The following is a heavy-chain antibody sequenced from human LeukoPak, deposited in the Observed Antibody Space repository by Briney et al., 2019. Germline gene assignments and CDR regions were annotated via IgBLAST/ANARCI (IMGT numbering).Heavy chain of an antibody. CDR2: IYYSGSA. CDR3: ARDQYCSGGSCYSSEPGGDYYYYGMDV. V-gene: IGHV4-31*11. CDR1: GGSISSGGYY. J-gene: IGHJ6*02. Sequence: SQTLSLTCAVSGGSISSGGYYWSWIRQHPGKGLEWIGYIYYSGSAYYNPSLKSRVTISVDTSKNQFSLKLSSVTAADTAVYYCARDQYCSGGSCYSSEPGGDYYYYGMDVWGRGTTVTVSS. D-gene: IGHD2-15*01.